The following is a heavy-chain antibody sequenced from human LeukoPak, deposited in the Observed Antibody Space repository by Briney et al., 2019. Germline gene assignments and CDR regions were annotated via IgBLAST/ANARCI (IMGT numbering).Heavy chain of an antibody. Sequence: PSETLSLTCAVYGGSFSGYYWSWIRQPPGKGLEWIGEINHSGSTNYNPSLKSRVTISVDTSKNQFSLKLSSVTAADTAVYYCARGPEGPATVTTYWFDPWGQGTLVTVSS. V-gene: IGHV4-34*01. CDR3: ARGPEGPATVTTYWFDP. CDR1: GGSFSGYY. CDR2: INHSGST. D-gene: IGHD4-17*01. J-gene: IGHJ5*02.